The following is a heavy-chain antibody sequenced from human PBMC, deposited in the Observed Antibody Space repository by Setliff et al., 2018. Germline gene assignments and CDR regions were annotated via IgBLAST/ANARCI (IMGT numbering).Heavy chain of an antibody. CDR3: ARGRPTANPYYYYMDV. CDR1: GYTFTDYA. D-gene: IGHD4-4*01. V-gene: IGHV1-3*03. Sequence: ASVKVSCKASGYTFTDYAMHWVRQAPGQRLEWMGWINPGNGNTKYSQDFQGRVTITRDTSASTAYMDLSSLRSDDMAVYYCARGRPTANPYYYYMDVWGKGTTVTVSS. J-gene: IGHJ6*03. CDR2: INPGNGNT.